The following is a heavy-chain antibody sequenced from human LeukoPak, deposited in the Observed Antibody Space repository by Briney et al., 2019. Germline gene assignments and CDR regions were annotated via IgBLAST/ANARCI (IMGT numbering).Heavy chain of an antibody. CDR2: ISGSGSTI. D-gene: IGHD5-18*01. J-gene: IGHJ6*03. V-gene: IGHV3-48*03. CDR1: GFTFSSYD. CDR3: ARVRGYSYIYYYYYMDV. Sequence: GGSLRLSCAASGFTFSSYDINWVRQAPEKGLEWVSYISGSGSTIYYADSVKGRLTISRDNAKNSLYLQMSSLRAEDTAVYYCARVRGYSYIYYYYYMDVWGKGTTVTVSS.